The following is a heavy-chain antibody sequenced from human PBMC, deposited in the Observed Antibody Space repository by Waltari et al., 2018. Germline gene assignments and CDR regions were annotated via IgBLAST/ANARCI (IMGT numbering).Heavy chain of an antibody. CDR3: ARDPYSGHDTLFDY. CDR1: GYTLVNFG. CDR2: ISAYNGDR. D-gene: IGHD5-12*01. J-gene: IGHJ4*02. Sequence: QVQLVQSGAEVKKPGASVTVSCKTSGYTLVNFGNSWVRQAPGQGLEWMGWISAYNGDRKYAQRFQGRVTMTTESSTGTAYMEMRSLRLDDTAVYYCARDPYSGHDTLFDYWGQGALVTVSS. V-gene: IGHV1-18*01.